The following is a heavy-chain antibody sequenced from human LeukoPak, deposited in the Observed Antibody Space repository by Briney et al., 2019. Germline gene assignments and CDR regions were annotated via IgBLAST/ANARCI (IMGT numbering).Heavy chain of an antibody. J-gene: IGHJ4*02. Sequence: SVKVSCKASGYTFTSNYIHWVRQAPGQGLEWMGGIIPIFGTANYAQKFQGRVTITADESTSTAYMELSSLRSEDTAVYYCARDRGPSSFDYWGQGTLVTVSS. V-gene: IGHV1-69*13. CDR3: ARDRGPSSFDY. CDR2: IIPIFGTA. CDR1: GYTFTSNY. D-gene: IGHD5-24*01.